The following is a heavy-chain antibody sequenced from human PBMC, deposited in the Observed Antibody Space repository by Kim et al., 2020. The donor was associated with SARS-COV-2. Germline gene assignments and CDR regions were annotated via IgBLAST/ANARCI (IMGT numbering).Heavy chain of an antibody. Sequence: YNDYALSVKSRITINPDTSKNQFSLQLNSVTPGDTAVYYCARTYSGWADYWGQGTLVTVSS. CDR3: ARTYSGWADY. CDR2: YN. V-gene: IGHV6-1*01. J-gene: IGHJ4*02. D-gene: IGHD6-19*01.